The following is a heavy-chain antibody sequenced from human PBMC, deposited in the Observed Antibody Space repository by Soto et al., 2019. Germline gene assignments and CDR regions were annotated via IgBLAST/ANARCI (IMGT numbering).Heavy chain of an antibody. J-gene: IGHJ3*02. D-gene: IGHD5-12*01. CDR3: AKEESVTYSGYDAFDI. V-gene: IGHV3-53*01. Sequence: EVQLVESGGGLIQPGGSLRLSCAASGFTVSSNYMSWVRQAPGKGLEWVSVLYSGGSTYYADSVKGRFTISRDNSKNSLYLQMNSLRAEDTAVSYCAKEESVTYSGYDAFDIWGQGTMFTDS. CDR2: LYSGGST. CDR1: GFTVSSNY.